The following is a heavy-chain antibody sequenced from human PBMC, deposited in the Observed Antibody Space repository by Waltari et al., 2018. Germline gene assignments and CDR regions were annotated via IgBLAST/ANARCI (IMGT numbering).Heavy chain of an antibody. J-gene: IGHJ4*02. CDR2: ISPSFGTA. Sequence: QVQLVQSGAEVKKPGSSVKVSCKASGGTFSSYAISWVRQAPGQGLEWLGGISPSFGTATDAQKFKGRVTITADESTSTADMELSSLRSEDTAVYYCARGASHTYGGNRYWGQGTLVTVSS. D-gene: IGHD4-17*01. CDR3: ARGASHTYGGNRY. V-gene: IGHV1-69*01. CDR1: GGTFSSYA.